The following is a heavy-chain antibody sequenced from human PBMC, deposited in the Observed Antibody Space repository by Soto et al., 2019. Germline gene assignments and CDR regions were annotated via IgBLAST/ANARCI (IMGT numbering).Heavy chain of an antibody. CDR3: ALVLCSSTSCYTNYYYGMDV. CDR1: GGTFSSYA. CDR2: IIPIFGTA. D-gene: IGHD2-2*02. Sequence: QVQLVQSGAEVKKPGSSVKVSCKASGGTFSSYAISWVRQAPGQGLEWMGGIIPIFGTANYAQKFQGRVTITADESTSTAYMELSSLRSEDKAVYYCALVLCSSTSCYTNYYYGMDVWGQGTTVTVSS. J-gene: IGHJ6*02. V-gene: IGHV1-69*01.